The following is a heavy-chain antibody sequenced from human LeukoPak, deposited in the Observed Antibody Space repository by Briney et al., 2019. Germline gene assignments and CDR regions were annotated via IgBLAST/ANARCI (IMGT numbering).Heavy chain of an antibody. Sequence: GGSLRLSCAASGFTFSSYGMHWVRQAPGKGLEWVAVISYDGSNKYYADSVKGRFTISRDNSKNTLYLQMNSLRAEDTAVYYCANLMYYYDRNWGQGTLVTVSS. D-gene: IGHD3-22*01. CDR2: ISYDGSNK. J-gene: IGHJ4*02. CDR3: ANLMYYYDRN. V-gene: IGHV3-30*18. CDR1: GFTFSSYG.